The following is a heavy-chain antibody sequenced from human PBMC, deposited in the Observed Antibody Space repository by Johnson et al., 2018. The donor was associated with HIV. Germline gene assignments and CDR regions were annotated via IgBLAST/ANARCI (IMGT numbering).Heavy chain of an antibody. CDR1: GFTFSSYW. V-gene: IGHV3-7*05. CDR3: ARALGLEVWAFDI. J-gene: IGHJ3*02. Sequence: MQLVESGGGLVQPGGSLRLSCAASGFTFSSYWMSWVRQAPGKGLEWVANIKQDGSEKYYVDSVKGRFTISRDNAKNSLYLQMNSLRAEDTAVYYCARALGLEVWAFDIWGQGTMVTVSS. D-gene: IGHD2-21*01. CDR2: IKQDGSEK.